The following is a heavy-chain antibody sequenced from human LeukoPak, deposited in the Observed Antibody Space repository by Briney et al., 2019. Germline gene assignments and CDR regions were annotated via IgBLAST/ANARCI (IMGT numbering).Heavy chain of an antibody. Sequence: PSETLSLTCAVYGGSFSGYYWSWIRQPPGKGLEWIGEINHSGSTNYNPSLKSRVTISVDTSKNQFSLKLSSVTAADTAVYYCARDSMITFGGVIDPWGQGTLVTVSS. V-gene: IGHV4-34*01. CDR2: INHSGST. D-gene: IGHD3-16*01. CDR1: GGSFSGYY. J-gene: IGHJ5*02. CDR3: ARDSMITFGGVIDP.